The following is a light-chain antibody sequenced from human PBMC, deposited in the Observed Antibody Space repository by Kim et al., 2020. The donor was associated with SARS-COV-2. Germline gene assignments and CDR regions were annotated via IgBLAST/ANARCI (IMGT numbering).Light chain of an antibody. CDR1: QDLRNF. V-gene: IGKV1-33*01. Sequence: AAVGDRVTISWQASQDLRNFLNWFRQKPGRAPNLLFNDGSNWETGVPSRFSGSGAGTDLNLTINSLQPEDIATYYCQQYNSLPGTFGQGTRLEIK. CDR2: DGS. CDR3: QQYNSLPGT. J-gene: IGKJ5*01.